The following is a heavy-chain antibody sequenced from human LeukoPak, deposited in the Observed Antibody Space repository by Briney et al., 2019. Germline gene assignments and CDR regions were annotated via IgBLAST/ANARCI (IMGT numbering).Heavy chain of an antibody. CDR2: IDSDGSST. J-gene: IGHJ5*02. CDR1: GFTFSSYW. Sequence: PGGSLRLSCAASGFTFSSYWMHWVRQAPGKGLVWVSRIDSDGSSTSYADSVKGRFIISRDNAKNTLYLQMNSLRAEDTALYYCARAWELRYNWFDPWGQGTLVTVSS. D-gene: IGHD1-26*01. V-gene: IGHV3-74*01. CDR3: ARAWELRYNWFDP.